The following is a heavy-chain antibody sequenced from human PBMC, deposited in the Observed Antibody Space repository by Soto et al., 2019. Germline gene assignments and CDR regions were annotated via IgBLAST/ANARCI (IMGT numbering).Heavy chain of an antibody. CDR2: ISAYSGNT. J-gene: IGHJ4*02. CDR1: GYTFTSYA. D-gene: IGHD4-17*01. V-gene: IGHV1-18*04. Sequence: QVQLVQSGAEVKKPGASVKVSCKASGYTFTSYAFNWVRQAPGQGLEWMGWISAYSGNTNYAQKFQCRVTMTTDRSTSTAYMELRSLRSDDTAVYYCARDHTVLDYWGQGTLVTVSS. CDR3: ARDHTVLDY.